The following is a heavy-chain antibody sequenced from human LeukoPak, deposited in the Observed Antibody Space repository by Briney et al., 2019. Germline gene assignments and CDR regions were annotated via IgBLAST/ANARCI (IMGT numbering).Heavy chain of an antibody. CDR2: INHSGST. D-gene: IGHD3-10*01. CDR1: GGSFSGYY. Sequence: SETLSLTCAVYGGSFSGYYWSWIRQPPGKGLEWIGEINHSGSTNYNPSLKSRVTISVDTSKNQFSLKLSSVTAADTAVYYCARLATYYYGSGIDYWGQGTLVTVSS. CDR3: ARLATYYYGSGIDY. V-gene: IGHV4-34*01. J-gene: IGHJ4*02.